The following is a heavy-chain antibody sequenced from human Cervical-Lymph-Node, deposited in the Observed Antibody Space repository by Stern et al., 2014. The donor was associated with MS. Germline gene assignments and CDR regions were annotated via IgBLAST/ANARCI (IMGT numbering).Heavy chain of an antibody. Sequence: QLQLQESGPGLVKPSQTLSLTCTVSGASISTVGYYWSWIRQHPGKGLEWIAYISYIGSTYYNPSLKRRVSISDDTYKHQLFLMLTSVTAADTALYYCARSDRLWGSFDYWGQGTLVAVSS. V-gene: IGHV4-31*03. CDR2: ISYIGST. D-gene: IGHD3-16*01. J-gene: IGHJ4*02. CDR3: ARSDRLWGSFDY. CDR1: GASISTVGYY.